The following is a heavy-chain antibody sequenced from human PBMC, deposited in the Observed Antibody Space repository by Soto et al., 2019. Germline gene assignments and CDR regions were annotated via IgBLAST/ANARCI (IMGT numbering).Heavy chain of an antibody. CDR2: INPSGGST. D-gene: IGHD6-19*01. CDR1: GYTFTSYY. CDR3: VSPRHGSGWQLYAFDI. J-gene: IGHJ3*02. V-gene: IGHV1-46*01. Sequence: GASVKVSCKASGYTFTSYYMHWVPQSPGQGLEWMGIINPSGGSTSYAQKFQGRVTMTTDTSTSTAYMELRSLRSDDTAVYYCVSPRHGSGWQLYAFDIWGQGTLVTVSS.